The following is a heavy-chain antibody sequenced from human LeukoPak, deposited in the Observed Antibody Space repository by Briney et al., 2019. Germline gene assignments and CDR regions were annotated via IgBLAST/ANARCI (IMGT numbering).Heavy chain of an antibody. V-gene: IGHV5-51*01. CDR1: GYSFTSYW. J-gene: IGHJ2*01. D-gene: IGHD3-3*01. CDR3: ARQGFWSGYLPYWYFDL. Sequence: GESLKISCKGSGYSFTSYWIGWVRQMPGKGLEWMGIIYPGDSDTRYSPSFQGQVTISADKSISTAYLQWSSLKASDTAMYYCARQGFWSGYLPYWYFDLWGRGTLVTVSS. CDR2: IYPGDSDT.